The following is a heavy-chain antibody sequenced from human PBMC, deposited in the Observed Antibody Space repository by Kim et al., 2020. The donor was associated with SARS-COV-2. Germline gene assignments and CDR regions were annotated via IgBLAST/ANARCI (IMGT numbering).Heavy chain of an antibody. Sequence: ASVKVSCKVSGYTLTELSMHWVRQAPGKGLEWMGGFDPEDGETIYAQKFQGRVTMTEDTSTDTAYMELSSLRSEDTAVYYCATLGSSGYYKEYYFDYWGQGTLVTVSS. CDR2: FDPEDGET. D-gene: IGHD3-22*01. CDR3: ATLGSSGYYKEYYFDY. V-gene: IGHV1-24*01. J-gene: IGHJ4*02. CDR1: GYTLTELS.